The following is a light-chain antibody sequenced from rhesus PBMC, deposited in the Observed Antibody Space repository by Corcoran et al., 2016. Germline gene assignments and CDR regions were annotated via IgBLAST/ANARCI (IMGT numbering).Light chain of an antibody. J-gene: IGKJ3*01. CDR3: QQYSSSPFA. Sequence: DIQMTQSPSSLSASVGDTVTITCRASQSISSWLAWYQQKPGKAPKLLIYKAASLQSGVPSRFSGSGSGTDFTLTISSLQSEDFATYSCQQYSSSPFAFGPGTKLDIK. V-gene: IGKV1-22*01. CDR1: QSISSW. CDR2: KAA.